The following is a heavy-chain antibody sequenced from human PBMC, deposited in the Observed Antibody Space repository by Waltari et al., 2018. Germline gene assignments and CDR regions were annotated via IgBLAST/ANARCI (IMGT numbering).Heavy chain of an antibody. CDR3: ARASDDYGDYRGGFDP. CDR1: GGTFSSYT. CDR2: IIPILGIA. D-gene: IGHD4-17*01. J-gene: IGHJ5*02. V-gene: IGHV1-69*02. Sequence: QFQLVQSGAQVKKPGSSVKVSCKASGGTFSSYTISQVPQAPRQGLEWIGRIIPILGIAKCAQKFQGRVTITADKSTSTGYREVSRLGSEGTAVYYCARASDDYGDYRGGFDPWGQGTLVTVSS.